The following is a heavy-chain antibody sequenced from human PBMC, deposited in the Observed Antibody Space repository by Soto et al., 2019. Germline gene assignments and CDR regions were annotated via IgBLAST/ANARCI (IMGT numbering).Heavy chain of an antibody. Sequence: SETLSLTCTVSGGSISSGGTGSYWTWIRQLPGKGLEWIGYIYYTGNTYYNPSLKSRPTISIDTTENQFSLKLTSVIAADTAVYFCASGLDAYKVRYGGQGTLVTVS. V-gene: IGHV4-31*03. CDR1: GGSISSGGTGSY. CDR3: ASGLDAYKVRY. J-gene: IGHJ4*02. D-gene: IGHD1-1*01. CDR2: IYYTGNT.